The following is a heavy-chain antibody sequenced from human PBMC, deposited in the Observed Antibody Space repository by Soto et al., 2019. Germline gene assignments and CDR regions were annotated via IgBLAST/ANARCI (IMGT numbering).Heavy chain of an antibody. J-gene: IGHJ4*02. D-gene: IGHD6-13*01. Sequence: EVQLLESGGALVQPGGSLRLACAASGFTFNNFAMSWVRQAPGKGLEWVSGITASGSFTYYAASVKGQFTISRDNRKNTLSLQIDSLRGEDTASYYCVKDSSRWYYFDYWGPGTLVTVSS. CDR1: GFTFNNFA. CDR3: VKDSSRWYYFDY. CDR2: ITASGSFT. V-gene: IGHV3-23*01.